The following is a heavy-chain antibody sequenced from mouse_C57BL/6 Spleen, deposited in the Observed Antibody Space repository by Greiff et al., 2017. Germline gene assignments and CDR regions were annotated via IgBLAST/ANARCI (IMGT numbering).Heavy chain of an antibody. V-gene: IGHV5-17*01. CDR1: GFTFSDYG. D-gene: IGHD2-4*01. Sequence: EVHLVESGGGLVKPGGSLKLSCAASGFTFSDYGMHWVRQAPEKGLEWVAYISSGSSTIYYADTVKGRFTISRDNAKNTLFLQMTSLRSEDTAMYYCARHDYEGFAYWGQGTLVTVSA. J-gene: IGHJ3*01. CDR2: ISSGSSTI. CDR3: ARHDYEGFAY.